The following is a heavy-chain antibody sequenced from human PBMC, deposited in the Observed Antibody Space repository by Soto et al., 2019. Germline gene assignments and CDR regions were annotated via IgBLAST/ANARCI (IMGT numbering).Heavy chain of an antibody. V-gene: IGHV3-30-3*01. CDR2: ISYDGSNK. Sequence: ESGGGVVQPGRSLRLSCAASGFTFSSYAMHWVRQAPGKGLEWVAVISYDGSNKYYADSVKGRFTISRDNSKNTLYLQMNSLRAEDTAVYYCARKDGYNSDAFDIWGQGTMVTVSS. D-gene: IGHD1-1*01. CDR1: GFTFSSYA. CDR3: ARKDGYNSDAFDI. J-gene: IGHJ3*02.